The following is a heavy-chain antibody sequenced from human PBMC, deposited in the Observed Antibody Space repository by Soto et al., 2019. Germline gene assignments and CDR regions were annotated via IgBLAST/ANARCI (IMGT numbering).Heavy chain of an antibody. CDR3: ARTPLVPAAAPTSYSGMDV. J-gene: IGHJ6*02. V-gene: IGHV5-51*01. CDR2: IYPGDSDT. CDR1: GYSFTSYW. Sequence: GEALKISCKGSGYSFTSYWIGSVRQMPGKGLEWMGIIYPGDSDTRYSPSFQGQVTISADKSISTAYLQWSSLKASDTAMYYCARTPLVPAAAPTSYSGMDVWGQGTTVTVSS. D-gene: IGHD2-2*01.